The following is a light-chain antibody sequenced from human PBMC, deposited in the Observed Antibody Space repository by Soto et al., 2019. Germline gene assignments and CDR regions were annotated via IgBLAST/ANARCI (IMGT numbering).Light chain of an antibody. J-gene: IGKJ3*01. V-gene: IGKV1-27*01. CDR2: AAS. CDR3: PKYNSAPRT. Sequence: DIQMTQAPSSLSAAVGDRVTITCRASQGITNYLDWYQQKPGKVPKLLIYAASTFQSGVPSRFSGSGSGTDFTLTISSLQHEDVATYYCPKYNSAPRTFGPGTKVAIK. CDR1: QGITNY.